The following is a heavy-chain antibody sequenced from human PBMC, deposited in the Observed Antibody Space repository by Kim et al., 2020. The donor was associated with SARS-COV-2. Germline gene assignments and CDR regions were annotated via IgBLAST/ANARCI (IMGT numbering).Heavy chain of an antibody. V-gene: IGHV1-69*01. J-gene: IGHJ4*02. CDR3: ARVWFGTDYYFDY. Sequence: SAQKFQGRVTITADESTSTAYMELSSLRSEDTAVYYCARVWFGTDYYFDYWGQGTLVTVSS. D-gene: IGHD3-10*01.